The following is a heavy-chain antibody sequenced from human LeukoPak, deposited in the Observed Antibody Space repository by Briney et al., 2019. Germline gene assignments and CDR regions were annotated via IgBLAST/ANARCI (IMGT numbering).Heavy chain of an antibody. CDR1: GGSFSGYY. D-gene: IGHD3-10*01. V-gene: IGHV4-34*01. CDR2: INHSGST. Sequence: PSETLSLTCAVYGGSFSGYYWSWIRQPPGKGLEWIGEINHSGSTNYNPSLKSRVTISVDTSKNQFSLKLSSVTAADTAVYYCARGGIIRGPPTPYYYYYGMDVWGQGTAVTVSS. J-gene: IGHJ6*02. CDR3: ARGGIIRGPPTPYYYYYGMDV.